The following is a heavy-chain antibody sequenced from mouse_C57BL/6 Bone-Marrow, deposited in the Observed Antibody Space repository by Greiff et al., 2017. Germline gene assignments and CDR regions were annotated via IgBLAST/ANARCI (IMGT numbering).Heavy chain of an antibody. D-gene: IGHD1-1*02. CDR3: ARGPFGGYPYYYAMDY. CDR2: IHPNSGST. Sequence: QVQLQQPGAELVKPGASVKLSCKASGYTFTSYWMHWVKQRPGQGLEWIGMIHPNSGSTNYNEKFKSKATLTVDKSSSTAYMQLSSLTSEDSAVYYCARGPFGGYPYYYAMDYWGQGTSVTASS. CDR1: GYTFTSYW. V-gene: IGHV1-64*01. J-gene: IGHJ4*01.